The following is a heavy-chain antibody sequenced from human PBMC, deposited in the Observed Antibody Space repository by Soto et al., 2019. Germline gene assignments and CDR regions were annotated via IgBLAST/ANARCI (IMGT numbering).Heavy chain of an antibody. J-gene: IGHJ4*02. CDR2: ISYDGSNK. Sequence: ALSLRLSRAASGSSFSSYAMHCGRQAPGKGLEWVAAISYDGSNKYYADSVKGRFTISRDNSKNTLYLQMNSLRAEDTAVYYCARAYYGSGSLMGYWGQGTLVTVSS. CDR1: GSSFSSYA. CDR3: ARAYYGSGSLMGY. D-gene: IGHD3-10*01. V-gene: IGHV3-30-3*01.